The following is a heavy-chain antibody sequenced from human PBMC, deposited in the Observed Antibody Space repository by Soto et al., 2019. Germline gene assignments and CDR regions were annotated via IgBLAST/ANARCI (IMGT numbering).Heavy chain of an antibody. CDR2: ISGSGAGT. J-gene: IGHJ3*02. CDR1: GFTFSSYA. V-gene: IGHV3-23*01. Sequence: PGGSLRLSCAASGFTFSSYAMSWVRQAPGKGLEWVSAISGSGAGTYYADSVKGRFTISRDNSKNMLYLQMNSLRAEDTAVYYCAKDYYGSGNDALDIWGQGTMVTVSS. D-gene: IGHD3-10*01. CDR3: AKDYYGSGNDALDI.